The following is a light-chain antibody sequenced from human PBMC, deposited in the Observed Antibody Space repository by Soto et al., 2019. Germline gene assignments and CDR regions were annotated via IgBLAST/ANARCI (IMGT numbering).Light chain of an antibody. V-gene: IGLV1-47*01. J-gene: IGLJ3*02. Sequence: QSVLPQPPSASGTPGQTVTISCSGSSSNVGSQFVYWYQQIPGTAPKLLIYKTHQRPAGVPDRFSGSKSGSSASLAISGLRSEDEADYYCAAWDDSLRWVFGGGTKLTVL. CDR2: KTH. CDR3: AAWDDSLRWV. CDR1: SSNVGSQF.